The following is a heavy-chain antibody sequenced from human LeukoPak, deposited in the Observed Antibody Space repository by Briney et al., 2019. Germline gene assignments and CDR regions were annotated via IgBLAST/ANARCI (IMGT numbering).Heavy chain of an antibody. Sequence: PSETLSLTCTVSGGSISSYYWSWIRQPPGKGLEWIGYIYYSGSTNYNPSLKSRVTISVDTSKNQFSLKLSSVTAADTAVYYCARHEDYDILTGYPPYMDVWGKGTTVTISS. CDR3: ARHEDYDILTGYPPYMDV. CDR1: GGSISSYY. D-gene: IGHD3-9*01. J-gene: IGHJ6*03. CDR2: IYYSGST. V-gene: IGHV4-59*08.